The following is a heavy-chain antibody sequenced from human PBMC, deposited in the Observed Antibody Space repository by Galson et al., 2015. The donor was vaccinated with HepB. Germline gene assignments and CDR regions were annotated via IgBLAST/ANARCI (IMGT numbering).Heavy chain of an antibody. CDR2: ISGSGGST. J-gene: IGHJ4*02. CDR3: AKVRHAEYSGYDYGAVDY. D-gene: IGHD5-12*01. CDR1: GFTFNNYA. Sequence: SLRLSCAASGFTFNNYALTWVRQAPGKGLEWVSGISGSGGSTYYADSVKGRFTISRDNSKKKLYLQMNSLRAEDTAVYYCAKVRHAEYSGYDYGAVDYWGQGILVTVSS. V-gene: IGHV3-23*01.